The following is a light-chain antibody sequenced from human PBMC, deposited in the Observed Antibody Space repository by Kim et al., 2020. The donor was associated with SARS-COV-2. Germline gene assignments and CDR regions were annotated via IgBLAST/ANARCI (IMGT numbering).Light chain of an antibody. CDR1: QTINSGY. Sequence: PGQSATLSCRASQTINSGYLAWYQQKPGQTPRLLIYGASNRATGIPDRFGGSGSGTDFTLTISRLEPEDFAMYYCQQYGSSPRTFGQGTKVDIK. CDR3: QQYGSSPRT. V-gene: IGKV3-20*01. CDR2: GAS. J-gene: IGKJ1*01.